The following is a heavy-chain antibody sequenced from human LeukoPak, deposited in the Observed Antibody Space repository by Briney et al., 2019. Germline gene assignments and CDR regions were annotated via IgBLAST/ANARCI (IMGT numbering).Heavy chain of an antibody. CDR2: IYAGGTT. CDR3: ARDQLYYFDY. Sequence: SETLSLTCTVSGGSISSDYWSWSRQPAGKGLEWIGRIYAGGTTNYNPSLKSRVTMSVDTSKNQFSLKLSSVTAADTAVYYCARDQLYYFDYWGQGTLFTVSS. D-gene: IGHD2-2*01. J-gene: IGHJ4*02. CDR1: GGSISSDY. V-gene: IGHV4-4*07.